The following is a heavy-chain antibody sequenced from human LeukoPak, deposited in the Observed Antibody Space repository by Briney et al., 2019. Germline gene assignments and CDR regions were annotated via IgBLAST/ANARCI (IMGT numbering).Heavy chain of an antibody. CDR1: GGSFSGYY. Sequence: PSETLSLTCAVYGGSFSGYYWSWIRQPPGKGLEWIGEINHSGSTTYNPSLKSRVTISVDTSKNQSSLKLSSVTAADTAVYYCARGHASYSYGFRYWGQGTLVTVSS. J-gene: IGHJ4*02. V-gene: IGHV4-34*01. CDR3: ARGHASYSYGFRY. D-gene: IGHD5-18*01. CDR2: INHSGST.